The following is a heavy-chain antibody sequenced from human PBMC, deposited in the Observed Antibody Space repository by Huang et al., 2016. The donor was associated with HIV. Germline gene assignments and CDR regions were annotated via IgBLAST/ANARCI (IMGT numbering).Heavy chain of an antibody. CDR3: ARDSRWGIVATTLSYFDY. J-gene: IGHJ4*02. CDR2: VRFAGSKE. CDR1: EFNFHVYG. D-gene: IGHD5-12*01. Sequence: QPQLVESGGGVVQRGGSLRLSCAASEFNFHVYGMHWLRQAPGKGLEWVAFVRFAGSKEDYIDSWKGRFTISRENSKKMLFLEMDNLRPEDTAVYFCARDSRWGIVATTLSYFDYWGQGTLVTVSS. V-gene: IGHV3-30*02.